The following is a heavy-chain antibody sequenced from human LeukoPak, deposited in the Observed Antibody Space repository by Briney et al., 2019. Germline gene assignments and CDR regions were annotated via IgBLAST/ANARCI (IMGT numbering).Heavy chain of an antibody. CDR2: ISGSGGST. CDR3: ARGEGDYYDSSGYYPAYFQH. CDR1: GFTFSSYA. Sequence: GGSLRLSCAASGFTFSSYAMSWVRQAPGKGLEWVSAISGSGGSTYYADSVKGRFTISRDNSKNTLYLQMNSLRAEDTAVYYCARGEGDYYDSSGYYPAYFQHWGQGTLVTVSS. D-gene: IGHD3-22*01. V-gene: IGHV3-23*01. J-gene: IGHJ1*01.